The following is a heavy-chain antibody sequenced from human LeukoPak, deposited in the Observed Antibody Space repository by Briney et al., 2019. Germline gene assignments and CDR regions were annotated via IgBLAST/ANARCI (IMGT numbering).Heavy chain of an antibody. D-gene: IGHD3-10*01. CDR2: TYTSGST. CDR1: GGSISSYY. J-gene: IGHJ4*02. Sequence: SETLSLTCTVSGGSISSYYWSWIRPPPGKGLEWIGYTYTSGSTTYNPSLKSRVTISVATSKNPFSLKLSSVPAADPAVYYGASLPPGGGRRFDSWGKGTLVTVSS. CDR3: ASLPPGGGRRFDS. V-gene: IGHV4-4*09.